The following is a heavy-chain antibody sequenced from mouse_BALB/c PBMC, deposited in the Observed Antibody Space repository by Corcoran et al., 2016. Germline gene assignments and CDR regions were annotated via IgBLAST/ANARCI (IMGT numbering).Heavy chain of an antibody. CDR3: ARHLRMDY. V-gene: IGHV9-1*02. D-gene: IGHD2-12*01. CDR2: INTYTGEP. J-gene: IGHJ4*01. CDR1: GYTFTNYG. Sequence: QIQLVQSGPELKKPGETVKISCKASGYTFTNYGMNWVKQAPGKGLKWMGWINTYTGEPTYADDFKGRFAFSLETSASTAYLQINNLKNEDMATYFCARHLRMDYWGQGTSVTVSS.